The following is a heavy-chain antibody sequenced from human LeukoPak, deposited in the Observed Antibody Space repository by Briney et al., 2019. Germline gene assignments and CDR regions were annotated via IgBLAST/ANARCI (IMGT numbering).Heavy chain of an antibody. V-gene: IGHV3-33*01. CDR3: ARCPGVWFGELFGFDY. J-gene: IGHJ4*02. CDR2: IWYDGSNK. Sequence: PGRSLRLSCAASGFTFSSYGMHWVRQAPGKGLEWVAVIWYDGSNKYYADSVRGRFTISRDNSKNTLYLQMNSLRAEDTAVYYCARCPGVWFGELFGFDYWGQGTLVTVSS. CDR1: GFTFSSYG. D-gene: IGHD3-10*01.